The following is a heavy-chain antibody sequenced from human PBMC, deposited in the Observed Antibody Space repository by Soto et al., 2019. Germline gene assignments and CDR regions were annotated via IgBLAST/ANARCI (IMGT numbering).Heavy chain of an antibody. V-gene: IGHV4-34*01. CDR3: ARDCRGYSYGRYYYYGMDV. D-gene: IGHD5-18*01. Sequence: PSETLSLTCAVYGGSFSGYYWSWIRQPPGKGLEWIGEINHSGSTNYNPSLKGRVTISVDTSKNQFSLKLSSVTAADTAVYYCARDCRGYSYGRYYYYGMDVWGQGTTVTVSS. J-gene: IGHJ6*02. CDR1: GGSFSGYY. CDR2: INHSGST.